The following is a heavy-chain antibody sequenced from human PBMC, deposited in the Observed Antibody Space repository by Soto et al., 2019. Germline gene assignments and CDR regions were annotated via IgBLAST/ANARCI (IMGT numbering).Heavy chain of an antibody. CDR3: ARAELRYFDLSGDY. CDR1: GFTFSDAW. CDR2: IKTKADGGTT. D-gene: IGHD3-9*01. Sequence: GESLKISCAASGFTFSDAWMSWVRQAPGKGLEWVGRIKTKADGGTTDYAAPVKGRFTISRDDSKDTLYLQMNSLRTEDTAVYYCARAELRYFDLSGDYWGQGTLVTVSS. V-gene: IGHV3-15*01. J-gene: IGHJ4*02.